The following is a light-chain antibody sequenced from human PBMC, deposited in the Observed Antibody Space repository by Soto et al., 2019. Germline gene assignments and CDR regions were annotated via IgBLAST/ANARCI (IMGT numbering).Light chain of an antibody. J-gene: IGLJ1*01. Sequence: QSVLTQPASVSGSPGQSITISCNGTSTDVGDYNYVSWYQQHPGKAPKLIIYEVRNRPSGVSFRFSGSKSGNTASLIISGLQAGDEADYYCCSYTITSSRVFGTGTKLTVL. CDR1: STDVGDYNY. CDR2: EVR. V-gene: IGLV2-14*01. CDR3: CSYTITSSRV.